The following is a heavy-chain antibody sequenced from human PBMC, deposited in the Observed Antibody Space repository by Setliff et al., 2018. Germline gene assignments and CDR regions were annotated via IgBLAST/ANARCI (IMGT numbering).Heavy chain of an antibody. CDR2: IIPILGIA. D-gene: IGHD3-10*01. J-gene: IGHJ4*02. CDR3: ATFIRPGYYYGSGSYSD. V-gene: IGHV1-69*02. Sequence: SVKVSCKASGGTFSSYTISWVRQAPGQGLEWMGRIIPILGIANYAQKFQGRVTITADESTSTAYMELSSLRSEDTAVYYCATFIRPGYYYGSGSYSDWGQGTLVTVSS. CDR1: GGTFSSYT.